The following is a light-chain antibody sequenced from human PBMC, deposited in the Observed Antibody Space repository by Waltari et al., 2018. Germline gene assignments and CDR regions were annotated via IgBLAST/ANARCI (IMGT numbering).Light chain of an antibody. V-gene: IGKV1-33*01. CDR3: QQYDNLPRRT. CDR1: QDISNY. CDR2: DAS. J-gene: IGKJ3*01. Sequence: DIQMTQSPSSLSASVGDRVTITCQASQDISNYLNWYQQKPGKAPKLLIYDASNLETGVPSRFSGSGYGTDFTFTISSLQPEDIATYYCQQYDNLPRRTFGPGTKVDIK.